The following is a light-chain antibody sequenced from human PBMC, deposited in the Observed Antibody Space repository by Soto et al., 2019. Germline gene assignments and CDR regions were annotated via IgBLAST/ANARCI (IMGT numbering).Light chain of an antibody. CDR3: QQRSNWTIT. Sequence: PGESATLSCRATRSVSRYLAWYQQKPGQAPRLLIYDASSRPTDIPARFSGSGSGTDFTLTLSSLETEDFPLYYGQQRSNWTITFGQGTRLEIK. V-gene: IGKV3-11*01. CDR1: RSVSRY. CDR2: DAS. J-gene: IGKJ5*01.